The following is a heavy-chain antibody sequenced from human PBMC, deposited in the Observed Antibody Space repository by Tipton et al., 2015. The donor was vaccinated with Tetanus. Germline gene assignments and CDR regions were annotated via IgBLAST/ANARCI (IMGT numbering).Heavy chain of an antibody. CDR2: IYYSGST. CDR3: ARGNGDY. Sequence: TLSLTCDVSGASISSAAWTWIRQPSGKGLEWIGFIYYSGSTTYNPSLKSRVTISVDTSKNQFSLKLSSVTAADTAVYYCARGNGDYWGQGTLVTVSS. CDR1: GASISSAA. J-gene: IGHJ4*02. V-gene: IGHV4-59*13. D-gene: IGHD4-11*01.